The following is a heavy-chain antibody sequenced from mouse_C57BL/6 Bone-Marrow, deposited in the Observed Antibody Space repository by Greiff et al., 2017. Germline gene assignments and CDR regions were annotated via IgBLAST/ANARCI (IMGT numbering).Heavy chain of an antibody. CDR1: GFTFSDYY. CDR2: ISNGGGST. D-gene: IGHD1-1*01. CDR3: ARDYGSSYWFAY. J-gene: IGHJ3*01. V-gene: IGHV5-12*01. Sequence: EVMLVESGGGLVQPGGSLKLSCAASGFTFSDYYMYWVRQTPEKRLEWVAYISNGGGSTYYPDTVKGRFTISRDNAKNTLYLQMSRLKSEDTAMYYCARDYGSSYWFAYWGQGTLVTVSA.